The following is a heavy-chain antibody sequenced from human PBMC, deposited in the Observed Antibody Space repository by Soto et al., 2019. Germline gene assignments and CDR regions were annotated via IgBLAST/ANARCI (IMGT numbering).Heavy chain of an antibody. J-gene: IGHJ4*02. V-gene: IGHV4-31*03. CDR3: ARDNGYGHFDS. Sequence: SETLSLTCSVSGASISSGRSYWSWIRQHPGKGLEWIGYMFYSGSTYYHPSLKSRVNISADTSKNQFSLRLTSVTPADTAVYYCARDNGYGHFDSWGQGTLVTVSS. CDR2: MFYSGST. CDR1: GASISSGRSY. D-gene: IGHD5-12*01.